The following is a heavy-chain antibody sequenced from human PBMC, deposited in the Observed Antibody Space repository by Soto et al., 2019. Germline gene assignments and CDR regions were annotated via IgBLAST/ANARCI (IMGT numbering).Heavy chain of an antibody. CDR2: IIPILGIA. J-gene: IGHJ6*02. Sequence: GASVKVSCKASGGTFSSYTISWVRQAPGQGLEWMGRIIPILGIANYAQKFQGRVTITADKSTSTAYMELSSLRSEDTAVYYCAREGARYSSSFDYGMDVWGQGTTVTVSS. CDR3: AREGARYSSSFDYGMDV. D-gene: IGHD6-6*01. V-gene: IGHV1-69*04. CDR1: GGTFSSYT.